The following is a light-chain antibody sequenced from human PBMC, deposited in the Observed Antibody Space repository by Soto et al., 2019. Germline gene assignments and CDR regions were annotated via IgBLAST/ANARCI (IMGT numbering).Light chain of an antibody. V-gene: IGLV4-69*01. CDR1: SGHRTYA. CDR2: LNSDGRH. Sequence: QSVPTQSPSASASLGASVKLTCTLSSGHRTYAIAWHQQQPEKGPRYLMNLNSDGRHTKGDGIPDRFSGSSSGTERYLTISSLQSEDEADYYCQTWGTGLLVFGGGTKLTVL. J-gene: IGLJ2*01. CDR3: QTWGTGLLV.